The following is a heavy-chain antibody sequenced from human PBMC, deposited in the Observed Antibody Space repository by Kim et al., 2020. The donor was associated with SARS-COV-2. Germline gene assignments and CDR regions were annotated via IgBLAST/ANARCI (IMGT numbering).Heavy chain of an antibody. CDR2: IGAGGDT. CDR3: AREPPYFASGTYWQYFDY. D-gene: IGHD3-10*01. V-gene: IGHV3-13*01. J-gene: IGHJ4*02. Sequence: GGSLRLSCAGSGFTFSTYDMHWVRQVAGKGLEWVSAIGAGGDTYYSDSVQGRFTIYRENAKNSLYLQMNSLRAGDTAVYYCAREPPYFASGTYWQYFDYWGQGTLVTVSS. CDR1: GFTFSTYD.